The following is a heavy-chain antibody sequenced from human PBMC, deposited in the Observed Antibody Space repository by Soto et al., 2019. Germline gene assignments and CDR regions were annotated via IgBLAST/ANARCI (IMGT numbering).Heavy chain of an antibody. CDR3: ASRPIPRNYLGVFDY. Sequence: GGSLRLSCEASGFTFSSHWMTWVRQAPGKALEWVANINLDGSEKYYVDSVKGRFTISRDNAQNLLFLHMDSLRAEDPAVYYWASRPIPRNYLGVFDYCGQRTLVTVSS. J-gene: IGHJ4*02. V-gene: IGHV3-7*03. D-gene: IGHD4-4*01. CDR1: GFTFSSHW. CDR2: INLDGSEK.